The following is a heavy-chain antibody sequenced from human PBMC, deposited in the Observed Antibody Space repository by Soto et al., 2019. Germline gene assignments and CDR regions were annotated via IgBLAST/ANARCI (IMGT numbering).Heavy chain of an antibody. J-gene: IGHJ4*02. CDR3: ARDDYRSYNCSRRFDH. Sequence: AGGSLRLSCAASGFTFSSYSMNWVRQAPGKGLEWVSYISSSSSTIYYADSVKGRFTISRDNAKNSLYLQMNSLRDEDTAVYYCARDDYRSYNCSRRFDHWGQGTLVTVSS. CDR1: GFTFSSYS. CDR2: ISSSSSTI. V-gene: IGHV3-48*02. D-gene: IGHD3-10*01.